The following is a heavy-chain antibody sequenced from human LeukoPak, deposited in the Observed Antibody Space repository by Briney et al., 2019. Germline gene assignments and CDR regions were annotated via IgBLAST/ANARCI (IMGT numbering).Heavy chain of an antibody. CDR3: ARDPYCGGDCYSYWYFDL. Sequence: GGSLRLSCAASGFTFVTYTMNWVRQAPGKGLEWVSSISSSGGIIYYADSVTGRFTISRDNTKNSLYLQMNSLGAEDTAVYYCARDPYCGGDCYSYWYFDLWGRGTLVTVSS. V-gene: IGHV3-21*01. CDR1: GFTFVTYT. J-gene: IGHJ2*01. CDR2: ISSSGGII. D-gene: IGHD2-21*02.